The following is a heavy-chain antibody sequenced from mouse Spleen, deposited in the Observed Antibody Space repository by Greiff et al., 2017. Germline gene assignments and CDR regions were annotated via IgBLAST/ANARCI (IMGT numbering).Heavy chain of an antibody. CDR2: IHPSDSDT. V-gene: IGHV1-74*01. J-gene: IGHJ4*01. CDR1: GYTFTSYW. Sequence: VQLQQPGAELVKPGASVKVSCKASGYTFTSYWIHWVKQRPGQGLEWIGRIHPSDSDTNYNQKFKGKATLTVDKSSSTAYMQLSSLTSEDSAVYYCAIEGVYYDYDGLYYYAMDYWGQGTSVTVSS. D-gene: IGHD2-4*01. CDR3: AIEGVYYDYDGLYYYAMDY.